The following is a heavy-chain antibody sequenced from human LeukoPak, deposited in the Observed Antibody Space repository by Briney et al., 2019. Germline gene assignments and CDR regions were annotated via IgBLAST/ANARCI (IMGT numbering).Heavy chain of an antibody. Sequence: KSGGSLRLPCAASGFTFSNAWMSWVRQAPGKGLEWVGRIKSKTDGGTTDYAAPVKGRFTISRDDSKNTLYLQMNSLKTEDTAVYYCTTDRLVTMVRGVVIRAYWGQGTLVTVSS. CDR2: IKSKTDGGTT. CDR1: GFTFSNAW. CDR3: TTDRLVTMVRGVVIRAY. D-gene: IGHD3-10*01. V-gene: IGHV3-15*01. J-gene: IGHJ4*02.